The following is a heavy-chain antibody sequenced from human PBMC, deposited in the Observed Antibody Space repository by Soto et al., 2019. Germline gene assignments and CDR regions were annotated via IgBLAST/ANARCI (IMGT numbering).Heavy chain of an antibody. CDR2: IGTAGDT. V-gene: IGHV3-13*01. J-gene: IGHJ4*02. CDR1: GFTFSSYD. Sequence: PGGSLRLSCAASGFTFSSYDMHWVRQATGKGLEWVSAIGTAGDTYYPGSVKGRFTISRENAKNSLYLQMNSLRAGDTAVYYCARSMGAVAYDYWGKGTRVTVS. CDR3: ARSMGAVAYDY. D-gene: IGHD6-19*01.